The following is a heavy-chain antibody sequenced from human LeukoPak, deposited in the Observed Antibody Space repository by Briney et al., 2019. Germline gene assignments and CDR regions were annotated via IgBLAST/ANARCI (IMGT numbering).Heavy chain of an antibody. V-gene: IGHV1-2*02. Sequence: SVQVSCKASGYTFTGYYMHWLRQPPAQELPWMGCTNPNSGGTNYAKKFQGRVTMTRATSISTAYMELSRMRSDDTAVYYCARCNRDMVRGVIDYWGQGNLVTVSS. CDR1: GYTFTGYY. J-gene: IGHJ4*02. D-gene: IGHD3-10*01. CDR3: ARCNRDMVRGVIDY. CDR2: TNPNSGGT.